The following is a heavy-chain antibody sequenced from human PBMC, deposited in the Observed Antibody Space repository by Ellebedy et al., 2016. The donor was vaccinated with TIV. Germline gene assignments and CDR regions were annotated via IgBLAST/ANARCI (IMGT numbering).Heavy chain of an antibody. J-gene: IGHJ4*02. D-gene: IGHD3-10*01. V-gene: IGHV4-59*08. CDR1: GGSFSTYY. Sequence: SETLSLTCTVSGGSFSTYYWSWIRQPPGKGLEWIGYVYYTGNTNYNPSLGSRVSMSVDTSKNQFSLKLRSVTAADTAVYYCARSDYGSGRTLSRFDYWGQGTLVTVSS. CDR2: VYYTGNT. CDR3: ARSDYGSGRTLSRFDY.